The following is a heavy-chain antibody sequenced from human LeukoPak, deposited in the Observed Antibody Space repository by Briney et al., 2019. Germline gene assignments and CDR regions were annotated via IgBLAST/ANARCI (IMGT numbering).Heavy chain of an antibody. CDR2: ISDGGST. J-gene: IGHJ4*02. D-gene: IGHD3-10*01. CDR3: ARGVFN. CDR1: GFSFSTYG. V-gene: IGHV3-NL1*01. Sequence: GGSLRLSCAASGFSFSTYGMHWVRQAPGKGLDWVSVISDGGSTYYADSVRGRFTISRDNSKNTLFLQMNSLRVEDTAVYYCARGVFNWGQGTLVAVSS.